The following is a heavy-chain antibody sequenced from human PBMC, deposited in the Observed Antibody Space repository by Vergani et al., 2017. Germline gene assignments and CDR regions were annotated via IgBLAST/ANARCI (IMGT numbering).Heavy chain of an antibody. CDR1: GYTFTSYY. J-gene: IGHJ5*02. Sequence: QVQLVQSGAEVKKPGASVKVSCKASGYTFTSYYMHWVRQAPGQGLEWMGIINPSGGSTSYAQKFQGRVTMTRDTSTSTVYMEMSSLRSEDTAVYYCARDSRYCSSTSCYGGRDWFDPWGQGTLVTVSS. V-gene: IGHV1-46*01. CDR3: ARDSRYCSSTSCYGGRDWFDP. D-gene: IGHD2-2*01. CDR2: INPSGGST.